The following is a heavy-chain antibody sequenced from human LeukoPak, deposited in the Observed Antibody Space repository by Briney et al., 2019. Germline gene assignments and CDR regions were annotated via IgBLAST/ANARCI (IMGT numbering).Heavy chain of an antibody. J-gene: IGHJ6*02. Sequence: PSETLSLTCAVYGGSFSGYYWSWIRQPPGKGLEWIGEINHSGSTNYNPSLKSRVTISVDTSKNQFSLKLSSVTAADTAVYYCAREGIVGAPYYYYGMDVWGQGTTVTVSS. CDR3: AREGIVGAPYYYYGMDV. V-gene: IGHV4-34*01. CDR1: GGSFSGYY. D-gene: IGHD1-26*01. CDR2: INHSGST.